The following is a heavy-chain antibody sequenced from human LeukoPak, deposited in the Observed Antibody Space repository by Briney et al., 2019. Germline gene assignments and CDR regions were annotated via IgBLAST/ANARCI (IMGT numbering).Heavy chain of an antibody. D-gene: IGHD3-22*01. CDR1: GGSISSGDYY. J-gene: IGHJ4*02. CDR3: ARDPPRKYYDSSGPGYYFDY. V-gene: IGHV4-30-4*01. Sequence: SETLSLTCTVSGGSISSGDYYWSWIRQPPGKGLEWIGYIYYSGSTYYNPSLKSRVTISVDTSKNQFSLKLSSVTAADTAVYYCARDPPRKYYDSSGPGYYFDYWGQGTLVTVSS. CDR2: IYYSGST.